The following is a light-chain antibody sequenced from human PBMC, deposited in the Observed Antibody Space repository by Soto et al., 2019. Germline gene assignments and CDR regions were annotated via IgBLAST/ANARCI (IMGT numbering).Light chain of an antibody. CDR3: QSYDSSLRGGV. J-gene: IGLJ2*01. CDR1: GSNIGAGYD. V-gene: IGLV1-40*01. CDR2: GNS. Sequence: QSVLTQPPSVSGAPGQRVTISCTGSGSNIGAGYDVHWYQQLPGTAPKLLIYGNSNRPSGVPDRFSGSKSGTSASLAITGLQAEDEADYYCQSYDSSLRGGVFGGGTKVTVL.